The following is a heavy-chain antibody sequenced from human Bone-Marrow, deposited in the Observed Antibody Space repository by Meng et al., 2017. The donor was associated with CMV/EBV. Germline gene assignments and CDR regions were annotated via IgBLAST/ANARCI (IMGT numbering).Heavy chain of an antibody. J-gene: IGHJ6*02. D-gene: IGHD2-2*01. CDR3: ARVIYCSSTSCPYYYYGMDV. CDR1: SYA. CDR2: IIPIFGTA. V-gene: IGHV1-69*01. Sequence: SYAISWVRQAPGQGLEWMGGIIPIFGTANYAQKFQGRVTITADESTSTAYMELSSLRSEDTAVYYCARVIYCSSTSCPYYYYGMDVWGQGTTVTVSS.